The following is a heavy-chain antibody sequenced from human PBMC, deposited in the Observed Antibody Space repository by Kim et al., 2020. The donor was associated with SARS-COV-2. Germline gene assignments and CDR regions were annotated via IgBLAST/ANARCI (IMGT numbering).Heavy chain of an antibody. V-gene: IGHV5-51*01. D-gene: IGHD3-9*01. Sequence: GESLKISCKGSGYSFTSYWIGWVRQMPGKGLEFMGIIYPGYSYTIYSPSFQGQVTISTDKSIITAYLQWRSLQASDTAMYYCARGVFFLYFDFLDYFVQG. CDR3: ARGVFFLYFDFLDY. CDR1: GYSFTSYW. J-gene: IGHJ4*02. CDR2: IYPGYSYT.